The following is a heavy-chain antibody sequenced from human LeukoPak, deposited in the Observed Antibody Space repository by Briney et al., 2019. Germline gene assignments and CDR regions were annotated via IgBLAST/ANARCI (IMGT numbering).Heavy chain of an antibody. CDR2: IIPIFGTA. Sequence: SVKVSCKASGGTFSSYAISWVRQAPGQGLEWVGRIIPIFGTANYAQKFQGRVTITTDESTSTAYMELSSLRSEDTAVYYCARAPVDCSGGSCLDYWGQGTLVTVSS. V-gene: IGHV1-69*05. CDR1: GGTFSSYA. D-gene: IGHD2-15*01. J-gene: IGHJ4*02. CDR3: ARAPVDCSGGSCLDY.